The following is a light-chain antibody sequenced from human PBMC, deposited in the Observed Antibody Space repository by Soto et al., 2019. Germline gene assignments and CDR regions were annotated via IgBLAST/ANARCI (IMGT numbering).Light chain of an antibody. CDR2: LNSDGSH. V-gene: IGLV4-69*01. J-gene: IGLJ2*01. CDR3: QTWGTGIQV. CDR1: SGHSSYA. Sequence: QSVLTQSPSASASLGASVKLTCTLSSGHSSYAIAWHQQQPEKGPRYLMKLNSDGSHSKGDGIPDRFSGSSSGDERYLTISSLQSEDEADYYCQTWGTGIQVFGGGTKLTV.